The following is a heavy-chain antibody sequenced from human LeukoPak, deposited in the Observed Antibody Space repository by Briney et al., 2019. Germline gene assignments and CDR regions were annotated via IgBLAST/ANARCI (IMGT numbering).Heavy chain of an antibody. CDR2: ISHIGSAI. Sequence: GGSLRLSCEVSGFSFGAYEMNWVRQAPGKGLEWVSLISHIGSAINYADSVKGRFVTSRDNAKNSLFLQMSSLRVEDTATYYCARDHMSFWGQGTLVTVSS. D-gene: IGHD3-10*01. J-gene: IGHJ4*02. V-gene: IGHV3-48*03. CDR3: ARDHMSF. CDR1: GFSFGAYE.